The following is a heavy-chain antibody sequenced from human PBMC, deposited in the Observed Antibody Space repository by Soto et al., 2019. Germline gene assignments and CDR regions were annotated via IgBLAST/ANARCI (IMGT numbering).Heavy chain of an antibody. J-gene: IGHJ5*02. CDR3: ARGLFYYDILTGYYHNWFDP. V-gene: IGHV1-8*01. D-gene: IGHD3-9*01. Sequence: ASVKVSCNASGYTFTSYDINLVRQATGQGLEWMGWMNPNSGNTGYAQKFQGRVTMTRNTSISTAYMELSSLRSEDTAVYYCARGLFYYDILTGYYHNWFDPWGQGTLVTVSS. CDR2: MNPNSGNT. CDR1: GYTFTSYD.